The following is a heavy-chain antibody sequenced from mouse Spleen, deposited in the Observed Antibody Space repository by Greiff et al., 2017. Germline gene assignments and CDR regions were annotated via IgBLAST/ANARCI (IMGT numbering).Heavy chain of an antibody. V-gene: IGHV2-2*02. CDR1: GFSLTSYG. Sequence: VQLQQSGPGLVQPSQSLSITCTVSGFSLTSYGVHWVRQSPGQGLEWLGVIWRGGSTVYYAAFINRLSISKDNYKSQVFFKMNSLQANDTAIYCCRNSNYDYAMDYWGQGTSGTVSS. CDR2: IWRGGST. J-gene: IGHJ4*01. D-gene: IGHD2-5*01. CDR3: RNSNYDYAMDY.